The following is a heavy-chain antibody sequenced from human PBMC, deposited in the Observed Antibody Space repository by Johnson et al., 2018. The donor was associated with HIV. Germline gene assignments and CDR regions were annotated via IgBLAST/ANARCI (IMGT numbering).Heavy chain of an antibody. CDR1: GFTVSSNY. D-gene: IGHD1-26*01. V-gene: IGHV3-66*03. J-gene: IGHJ3*02. Sequence: VQLVESGGGLIQPGGSLRLSCAASGFTVSSNYMSWVRQAPGKGLEWVSVIYSGGSTYSADSVKGRFTISRDNSKNTLYLQMNSLRAEDTAVYYCAKDGGSYGGAFDIWGQGTMVTVSS. CDR3: AKDGGSYGGAFDI. CDR2: IYSGGST.